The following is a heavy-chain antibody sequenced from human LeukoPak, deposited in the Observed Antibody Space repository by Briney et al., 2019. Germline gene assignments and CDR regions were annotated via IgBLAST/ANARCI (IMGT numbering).Heavy chain of an antibody. CDR1: GFTFTNYA. CDR3: AKWGDYDILTGYYVPDY. J-gene: IGHJ4*02. Sequence: GGSLRLSCVASGFTFTNYAMSWVRQAPGKGLEWVAAITGSDGSSYYADSVKGRFTISRDNSKNTLYLQVNSLRAEDTAVYYCAKWGDYDILTGYYVPDYWGQGTLVTVSS. D-gene: IGHD3-9*01. V-gene: IGHV3-23*01. CDR2: ITGSDGSS.